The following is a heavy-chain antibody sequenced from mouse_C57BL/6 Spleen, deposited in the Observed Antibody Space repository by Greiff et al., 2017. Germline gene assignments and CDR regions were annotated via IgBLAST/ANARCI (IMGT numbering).Heavy chain of an antibody. CDR3: ARPYSNYFFDY. CDR1: GYAFSSYW. V-gene: IGHV1-80*01. D-gene: IGHD2-5*01. CDR2: IDPGDGDT. J-gene: IGHJ2*01. Sequence: VQLQQSGAELVKPGASVKMSCKASGYAFSSYWMNWVKQRPGQGLEWIGKIDPGDGDTNYNGKFKGKATLTADKSSSTAYMQLSSLTSEDSAVYFCARPYSNYFFDYWGQGTTLTVSS.